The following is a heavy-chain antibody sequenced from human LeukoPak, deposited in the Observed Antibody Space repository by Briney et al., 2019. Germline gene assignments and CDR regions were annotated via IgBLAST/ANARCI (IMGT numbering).Heavy chain of an antibody. V-gene: IGHV3-30*18. Sequence: GGSLRLSCAASGFMFRGYGMHWVRQAPGKGLEWVAVISYDGSNKYYADSVKGRFTISRDNSKNTLYLQMNSLRAEDTAVYYCAKGGAGYYYYYYMDVWGKGTTVTISS. D-gene: IGHD6-19*01. CDR1: GFMFRGYG. CDR2: ISYDGSNK. CDR3: AKGGAGYYYYYYMDV. J-gene: IGHJ6*03.